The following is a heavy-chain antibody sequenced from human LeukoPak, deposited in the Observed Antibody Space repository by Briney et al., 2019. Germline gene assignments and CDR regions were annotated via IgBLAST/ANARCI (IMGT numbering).Heavy chain of an antibody. D-gene: IGHD2-2*01. Sequence: PGGSLRLSCAASGFTFSSDSMTWVRQAPGKGLEWVSTISGSGVSTFYADSVKGRFTISRGNSKNTLYLHMNSLSAEDTAVYYCAKDSFSSRWGQGTLVTVSS. V-gene: IGHV3-23*01. CDR1: GFTFSSDS. J-gene: IGHJ4*02. CDR2: ISGSGVST. CDR3: AKDSFSSR.